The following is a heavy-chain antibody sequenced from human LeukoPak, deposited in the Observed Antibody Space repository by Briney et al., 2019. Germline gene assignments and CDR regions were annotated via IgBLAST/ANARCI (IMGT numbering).Heavy chain of an antibody. CDR1: EFTVSTNC. V-gene: IGHV3-15*01. CDR2: IKSKTDGGTT. CDR3: TTAPYSGYDYAAFDI. J-gene: IGHJ3*02. D-gene: IGHD5-12*01. Sequence: GGSLRLSCAASEFTVSTNCMSWVRQAPGKGLEWVGRIKSKTDGGTTDYAAPVKGRFTISRDDSKNTLYLQMNSLKTEDTAVYYCTTAPYSGYDYAAFDIWGQGTMVTVSS.